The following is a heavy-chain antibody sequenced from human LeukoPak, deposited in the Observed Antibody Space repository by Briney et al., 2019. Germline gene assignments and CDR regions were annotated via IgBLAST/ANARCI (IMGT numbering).Heavy chain of an antibody. J-gene: IGHJ4*02. Sequence: GGSLRLSCAASGFPFSNYWMTWVRQAPGKGLEWVANIKQDGSEKYYVDSVKGRFTISRDNAKNSLYLQMNSLRAEDTAVYYCARDHVDIVATITDHFDYWGQGTLVTVSS. CDR1: GFPFSNYW. V-gene: IGHV3-7*01. CDR3: ARDHVDIVATITDHFDY. CDR2: IKQDGSEK. D-gene: IGHD5-12*01.